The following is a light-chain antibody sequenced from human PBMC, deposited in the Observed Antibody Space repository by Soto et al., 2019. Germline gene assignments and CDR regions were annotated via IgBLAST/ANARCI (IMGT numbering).Light chain of an antibody. CDR3: LLSCSGARV. J-gene: IGLJ2*01. CDR1: SGAVTSAHY. V-gene: IGLV7-46*01. Sequence: QAVVTQEPSLTVSPGGTVTLTCGSSSGAVTSAHYPYWFQQKPGQAPRTLIYDTTNKHSWAPAQFSGSLLGGKAALTLSGAQPEDEAEYYCLLSCSGARVFGGGTKLTVL. CDR2: DTT.